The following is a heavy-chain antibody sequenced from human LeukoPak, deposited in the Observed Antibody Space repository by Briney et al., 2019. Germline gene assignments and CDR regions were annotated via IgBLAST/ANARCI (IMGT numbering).Heavy chain of an antibody. CDR2: ISGSGGST. CDR3: AKFFPYADIRFLEWLPPYYFDY. CDR1: GFTFSSYA. Sequence: GGSLRLSCAASGFTFSSYAMSWVRQAPGKGLEWVSAISGSGGSTYYADSVKGRFTISRDNSKNTLYLQMNSLRAEDTAVYYCAKFFPYADIRFLEWLPPYYFDYWGQGTLVTVSS. V-gene: IGHV3-23*01. J-gene: IGHJ4*02. D-gene: IGHD3-3*01.